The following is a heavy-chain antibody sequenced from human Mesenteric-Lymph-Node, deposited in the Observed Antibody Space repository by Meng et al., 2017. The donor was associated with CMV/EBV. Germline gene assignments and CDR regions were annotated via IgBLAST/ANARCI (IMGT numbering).Heavy chain of an antibody. V-gene: IGHV1-69*05. Sequence: SVKVSCKVSGGTFTSYAISWIRQAPGQGLEWMGGIIPVLDGTNYARKFRGRVTITTDVSTTTAYMELNSLTFEDTAVYFCDGGESGGPVFDYWGQGTLVTVSS. D-gene: IGHD3-10*01. J-gene: IGHJ4*02. CDR1: GGTFTSYA. CDR2: IIPVLDGT. CDR3: DGGESGGPVFDY.